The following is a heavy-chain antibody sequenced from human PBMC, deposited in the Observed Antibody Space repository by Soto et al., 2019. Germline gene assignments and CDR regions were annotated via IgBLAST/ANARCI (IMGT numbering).Heavy chain of an antibody. Sequence: QVQLVQSGAEVKKPGASVKVSCKASGYTFTSYYMHWVRQAPGQGLEWMGIINPSGGSTSYAQKFQGSVPITRDTSTSPVYMELSSLRSEDTAVYYCARESGSVYYASFDYWGQGTLVTVSS. V-gene: IGHV1-46*01. CDR1: GYTFTSYY. CDR2: INPSGGST. D-gene: IGHD2-2*01. CDR3: ARESGSVYYASFDY. J-gene: IGHJ4*02.